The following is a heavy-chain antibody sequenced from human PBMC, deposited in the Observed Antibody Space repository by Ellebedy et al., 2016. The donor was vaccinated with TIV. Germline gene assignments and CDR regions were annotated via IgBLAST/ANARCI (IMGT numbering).Heavy chain of an antibody. CDR2: INPSGGST. J-gene: IGHJ6*02. Sequence: AASVTVSCKASGYTFTSYYMHWVRHPPGQGLEWMGIINPSGGSTSYAQKFQGRVTMTRDTSTSTVYMELSSRRSEDTAVYYCAREWLVRYYYYNYGMDVWGQGTTVTVSS. D-gene: IGHD6-19*01. V-gene: IGHV1-46*01. CDR3: AREWLVRYYYYNYGMDV. CDR1: GYTFTSYY.